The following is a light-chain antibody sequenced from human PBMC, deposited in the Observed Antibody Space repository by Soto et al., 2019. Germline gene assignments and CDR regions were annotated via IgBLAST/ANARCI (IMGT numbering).Light chain of an antibody. J-gene: IGLJ3*02. V-gene: IGLV2-14*01. CDR2: DVN. CDR1: SSDIFAYGY. Sequence: QSALTQPASVSGSPGQSITISCTGTSSDIFAYGYVSWYQHHTGKAPKVLIYDVNNRPSGVSDRFSGSKSGNTASLTISGLQAEDEADYYCSSYVSVTWLFGGGTKLTVL. CDR3: SSYVSVTWL.